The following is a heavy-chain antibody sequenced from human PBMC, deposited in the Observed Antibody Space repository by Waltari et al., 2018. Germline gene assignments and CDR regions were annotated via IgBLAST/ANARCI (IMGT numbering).Heavy chain of an antibody. D-gene: IGHD6-19*01. V-gene: IGHV4-61*02. CDR3: ARDRIAVAGYYYYGMDV. CDR2: TYSSGSA. Sequence: QVQLQESGPGLVKPSQTLSLPCIVSGDSIRSSNYYWSWIRQPAGKGLEWIGRTYSSGSANYNPSLKGRVTMSVDMSKNQFSLKLSSVTAADTAVYYCARDRIAVAGYYYYGMDVWGQGTTVTVSS. J-gene: IGHJ6*02. CDR1: GDSIRSSNYY.